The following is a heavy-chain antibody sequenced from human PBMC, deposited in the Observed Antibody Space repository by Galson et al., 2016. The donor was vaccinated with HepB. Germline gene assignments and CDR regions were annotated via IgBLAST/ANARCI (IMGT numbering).Heavy chain of an antibody. J-gene: IGHJ6*02. V-gene: IGHV3-23*01. CDR3: AKDGYFASGSALYGMDV. Sequence: SLRLSCAASGFTFSNYSLNWVRQAPGKGLEWVSGLSGSGAHTYYADSVKGRFTISRDNSKNTVYLQMNSLRVEDTALYYCAKDGYFASGSALYGMDVWGQGTTVTVSS. CDR1: GFTFSNYS. CDR2: LSGSGAHT. D-gene: IGHD3-10*01.